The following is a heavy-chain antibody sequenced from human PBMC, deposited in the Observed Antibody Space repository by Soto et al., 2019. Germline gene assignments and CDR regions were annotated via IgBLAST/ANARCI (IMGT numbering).Heavy chain of an antibody. D-gene: IGHD3-10*01. J-gene: IGHJ3*02. CDR3: AREQDFGDAFDI. CDR2: ISCSDGTI. V-gene: IGHV3-48*03. CDR1: GFTFSNYE. Sequence: PGGSLRLSCAASGFTFSNYEMNWVRQAPGKGLERVSYISCSDGTIYYADYVKGRFTISRDNARNSLYLQMNSLRAEDTAIYYCAREQDFGDAFDIWGQGTMVTVSS.